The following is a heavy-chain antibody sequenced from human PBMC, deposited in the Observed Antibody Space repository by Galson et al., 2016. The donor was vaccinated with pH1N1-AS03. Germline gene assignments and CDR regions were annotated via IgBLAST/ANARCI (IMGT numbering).Heavy chain of an antibody. CDR3: AREEGGFGRNLLQTVAFDI. CDR1: GFMFTHYS. CDR2: MSYEGTTT. J-gene: IGHJ3*02. Sequence: SLRLSCAASGFMFTHYSMHWVRQAPGKGLEWVAVMSYEGTTTYYADSVKGRFTISRDNSKNTLYLQMNSLRTEDTALYYCAREEGGFGRNLLQTVAFDIGGQGSMFT. D-gene: IGHD3-3*01. V-gene: IGHV3-30-3*01.